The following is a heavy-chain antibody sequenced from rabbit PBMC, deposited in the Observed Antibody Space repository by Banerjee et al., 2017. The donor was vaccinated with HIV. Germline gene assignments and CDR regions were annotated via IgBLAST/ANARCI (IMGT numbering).Heavy chain of an antibody. J-gene: IGHJ4*01. Sequence: QEQLVESGGGLVQPEGSLALTCTASGFSFGFSYYICWVRQAPGKGLEWIGCIDGGSSASTDYVNWAKGRFTISRTSSTAVTLQMTSLTAADTATYFCARAYYTDGPVGYTYFRLWGPGTLVTVS. CDR3: ARAYYTDGPVGYTYFRL. CDR2: IDGGSSAST. CDR1: GFSFGFSYY. D-gene: IGHD6-1*01. V-gene: IGHV1S45*01.